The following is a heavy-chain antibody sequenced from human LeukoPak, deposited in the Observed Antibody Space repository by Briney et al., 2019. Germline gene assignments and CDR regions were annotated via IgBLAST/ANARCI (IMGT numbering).Heavy chain of an antibody. CDR2: ISGSGGST. Sequence: GGSLRLSCAASGFTFSSYAMSWVRQAPGKGLEWVSAISGSGGSTYYADSVKGRFTISRDNSKNSLYLQMNSLRAEDTAVYYCARKLGMVPFDYWGQGTLVTVSS. CDR3: ARKLGMVPFDY. D-gene: IGHD3-10*01. J-gene: IGHJ4*02. V-gene: IGHV3-23*01. CDR1: GFTFSSYA.